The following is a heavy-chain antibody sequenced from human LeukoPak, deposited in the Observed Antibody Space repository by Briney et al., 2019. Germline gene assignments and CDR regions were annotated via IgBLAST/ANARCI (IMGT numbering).Heavy chain of an antibody. D-gene: IGHD6-13*01. Sequence: GGSLRLSCAASGFTFSSYAMHWVRQAPGKGLEWVAVISYDGSNKYYADSVKGRFTISRDNSKNTLYLQMNSLRAEDTAVYYCARAPSYSSSWYSSYYYYYMDVWGKGTTVTVSS. J-gene: IGHJ6*03. CDR1: GFTFSSYA. V-gene: IGHV3-30*04. CDR2: ISYDGSNK. CDR3: ARAPSYSSSWYSSYYYYYMDV.